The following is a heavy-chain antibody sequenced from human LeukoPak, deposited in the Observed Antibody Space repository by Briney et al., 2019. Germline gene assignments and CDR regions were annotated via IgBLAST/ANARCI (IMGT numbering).Heavy chain of an antibody. CDR3: ARDLGY. CDR1: GGSISSHY. CDR2: IYYSGST. Sequence: SETLSLTCTVSGGSISSHYWSWIRQPPGKGLEWIGYIYYSGSTNYNPSLKSRVTISVDTPKNQFSLKLSSVTAADTSVYYCARDLGYWGQGTLVTVSS. J-gene: IGHJ4*02. D-gene: IGHD7-27*01. V-gene: IGHV4-59*11.